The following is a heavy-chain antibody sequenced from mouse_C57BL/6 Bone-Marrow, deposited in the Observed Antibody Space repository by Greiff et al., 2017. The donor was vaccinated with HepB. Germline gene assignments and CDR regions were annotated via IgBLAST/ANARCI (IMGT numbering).Heavy chain of an antibody. CDR1: GFNIKDDY. CDR3: TTLITTVVETWFAY. CDR2: TDPENGDT. V-gene: IGHV14-4*01. D-gene: IGHD1-1*01. J-gene: IGHJ3*01. Sequence: EVQLQQSGAELVRPGASVKLSCTASGFNIKDDYMHWVKQRPEQGLEWIGWTDPENGDTEYASKFQGKATITADTSSNTAYLQLSSLTSEDTAVYYSTTLITTVVETWFAYWGQGTLVTVSA.